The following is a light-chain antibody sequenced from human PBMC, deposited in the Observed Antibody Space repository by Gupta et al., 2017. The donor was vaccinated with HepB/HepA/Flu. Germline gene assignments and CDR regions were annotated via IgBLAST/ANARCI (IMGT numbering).Light chain of an antibody. V-gene: IGKV1-33*01. CDR2: DAS. Sequence: DMKMTQSPSSLSSPVGDRVTITCLASQDINNYFSWFQHKPGKPPKLLIYDASALETGVPSRFNGSGSETXFTFTIXSLQPEDFATYFCQQEDSLPITFGXGTKVEIK. CDR3: QQEDSLPIT. CDR1: QDINNY. J-gene: IGKJ4*01.